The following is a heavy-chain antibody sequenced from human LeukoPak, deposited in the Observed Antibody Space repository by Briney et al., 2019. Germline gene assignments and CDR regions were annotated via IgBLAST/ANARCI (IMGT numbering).Heavy chain of an antibody. V-gene: IGHV4-39*01. Sequence: NPSETLSLTCTVSGGSISSSSYCWGWIRQPPGKGLEWIGSIYYSGSTFYNPSLKSRVTISVDTSKDQFSLKLNSVTAADTSVYYCARKLSSGWYYWGQGTLVTVSS. CDR1: GGSISSSSYC. J-gene: IGHJ4*02. CDR3: ARKLSSGWYY. CDR2: IYYSGST. D-gene: IGHD6-19*01.